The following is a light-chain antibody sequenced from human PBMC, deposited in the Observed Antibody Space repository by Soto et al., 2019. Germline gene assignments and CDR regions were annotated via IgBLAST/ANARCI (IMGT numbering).Light chain of an antibody. CDR3: QQANSFPLT. V-gene: IGKV3-11*01. CDR1: QSVSRY. Sequence: EIVMTQSPATLSVSPCEGSTLSCRASQSVSRYLAWYQQKPGQAPRLLIYDASIRATGIPVRFSGSGSGTDFTLTISSLEPEDFATYYCQQANSFPLTFGGGTKVDIK. J-gene: IGKJ4*01. CDR2: DAS.